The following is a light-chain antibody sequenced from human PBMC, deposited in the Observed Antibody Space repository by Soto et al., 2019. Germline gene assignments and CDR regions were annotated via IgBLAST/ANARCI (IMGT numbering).Light chain of an antibody. CDR2: EVY. V-gene: IGLV2-8*01. CDR3: NAYAGSNIV. CDR1: SSDVGGYNY. J-gene: IGLJ1*01. Sequence: QSALTQPPSASGSPGQSVTISCTGTSSDVGGYNYVSWYQQPPGQAPKLMIYEVYKRPSGVPDRFSGSKSGNTASLTVSGHQAEDEADYYCNAYAGSNIVFGTGTKLTVL.